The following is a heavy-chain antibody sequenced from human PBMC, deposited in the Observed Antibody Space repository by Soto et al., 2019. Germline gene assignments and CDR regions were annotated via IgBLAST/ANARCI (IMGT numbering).Heavy chain of an antibody. D-gene: IGHD6-13*01. Sequence: ASVKVSCKASGYTFTSYDINWVRQATGQGLEWMGWMNPNSGNTGYAQKFQGRVTMTRNTSISTAYMKLSSLRSEDTAVYYCARGKYSSSWRTVSNYFDYWGQGTLVTVSS. CDR2: MNPNSGNT. CDR1: GYTFTSYD. J-gene: IGHJ4*02. CDR3: ARGKYSSSWRTVSNYFDY. V-gene: IGHV1-8*01.